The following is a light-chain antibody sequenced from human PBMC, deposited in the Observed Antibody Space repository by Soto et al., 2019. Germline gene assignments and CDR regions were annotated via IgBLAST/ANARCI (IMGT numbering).Light chain of an antibody. CDR2: DAS. J-gene: IGKJ5*01. CDR3: QHRSNWPPVIT. V-gene: IGKV3-11*01. Sequence: EIVLTQSPATLSLSPGERATLSCRASQSFSSYLAWYQQKPGQAPRLLIYDASKRATGIPARFSGRGSGTAFTLTISSLEPEDFAVYCCQHRSNWPPVITFGQGTRLEI. CDR1: QSFSSY.